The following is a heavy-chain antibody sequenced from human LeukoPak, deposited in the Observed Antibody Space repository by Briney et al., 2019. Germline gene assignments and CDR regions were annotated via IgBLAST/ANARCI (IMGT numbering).Heavy chain of an antibody. CDR3: AKDDFALYYYYGMDV. V-gene: IGHV3-23*01. J-gene: IGHJ6*02. D-gene: IGHD3/OR15-3a*01. CDR2: ISGSGGST. CDR1: GFTFSSYA. Sequence: GGSLRLSCAASGFTFSSYAMSWVRQAPGKGLEWLSAISGSGGSTYYADSVKGRFTISRDNSKNTLYLQMNSLRAEDTAVYYCAKDDFALYYYYGMDVWGQGTTVTVSS.